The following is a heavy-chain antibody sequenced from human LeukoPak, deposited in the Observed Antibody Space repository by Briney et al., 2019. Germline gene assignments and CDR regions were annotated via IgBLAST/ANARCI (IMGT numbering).Heavy chain of an antibody. J-gene: IGHJ4*02. CDR2: IYYSGST. CDR1: GGSISSYY. CDR3: ARGGGGDYRGAFDY. D-gene: IGHD2-21*02. Sequence: SETLSLTCTVSGGSISSYYWSWIRQPPGKGLEWIGYIYYSGSTNYNPSLKSRVTISVDTSKNQFSLKLSSVTAADTAVYYCARGGGGDYRGAFDYWGQGTLVTVSS. V-gene: IGHV4-59*01.